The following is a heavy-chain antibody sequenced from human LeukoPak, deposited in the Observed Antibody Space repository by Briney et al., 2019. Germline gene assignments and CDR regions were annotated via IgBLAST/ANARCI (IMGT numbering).Heavy chain of an antibody. CDR1: GFTFSSYA. V-gene: IGHV3-23*01. J-gene: IGHJ4*02. D-gene: IGHD3-22*01. CDR3: AKLVAGYYDSSGYPDY. Sequence: GGSLRLSCAASGFTFSSYAMSWVRQAPGKGLEWVSAISGSGGRTYYADSVKGRFTISRDNSKNTLYLQMNSLRAEDTAVYYCAKLVAGYYDSSGYPDYWGQGTLVTVSS. CDR2: ISGSGGRT.